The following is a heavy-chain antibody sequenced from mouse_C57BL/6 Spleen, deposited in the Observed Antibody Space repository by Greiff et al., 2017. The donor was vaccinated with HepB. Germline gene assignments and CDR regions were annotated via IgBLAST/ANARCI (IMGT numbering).Heavy chain of an antibody. D-gene: IGHD2-4*01. J-gene: IGHJ1*03. CDR3: ARSSLYYDYDGWYFDV. CDR1: GFTFTDYY. V-gene: IGHV7-3*01. CDR2: IRNKANGYTT. Sequence: EVKVVESGGGLVQPGGSLSLSCAASGFTFTDYYMSWVLQPPGKALEWLGFIRNKANGYTTEYSASVKGRFTISRDNSQSILYLQMNALRAEDSATYYCARSSLYYDYDGWYFDVWGTGTTVTVSS.